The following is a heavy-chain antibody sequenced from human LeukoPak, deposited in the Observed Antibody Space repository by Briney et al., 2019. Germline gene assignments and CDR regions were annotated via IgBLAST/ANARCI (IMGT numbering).Heavy chain of an antibody. CDR2: IFNSGST. D-gene: IGHD3-9*01. CDR3: AKTSYDILTGYRY. CDR1: GGSISSSNYY. J-gene: IGHJ4*02. V-gene: IGHV4-39*01. Sequence: SETLSLTCTVSGGSISSSNYYWVWIRQPPGKGLEWIGYIFNSGSTYYNPSLKSRVTISVDTSKNQFSLKLSSVTAADTAVYYCAKTSYDILTGYRYWGQGTLVTVSS.